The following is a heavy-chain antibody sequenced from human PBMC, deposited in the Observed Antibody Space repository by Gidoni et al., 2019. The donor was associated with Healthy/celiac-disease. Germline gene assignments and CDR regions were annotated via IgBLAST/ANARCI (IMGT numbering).Heavy chain of an antibody. Sequence: QVQLQESGPGLVKPSETLSLTCTVPGGSISSYYWSWIRQPPGKGLEWIGYIYYSGSTNYNPSLKSRVTISVDTSKNQFSLKLSSVTAADTAVYYCARHGSRQQLFHFDYWGQGTLVTVSS. J-gene: IGHJ4*02. D-gene: IGHD6-13*01. CDR2: IYYSGST. V-gene: IGHV4-59*08. CDR3: ARHGSRQQLFHFDY. CDR1: GGSISSYY.